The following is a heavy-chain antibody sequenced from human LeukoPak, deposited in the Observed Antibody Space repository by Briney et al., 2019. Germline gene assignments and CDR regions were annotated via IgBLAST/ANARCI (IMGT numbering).Heavy chain of an antibody. V-gene: IGHV1-2*02. D-gene: IGHD5-12*01. CDR2: INPNSGGT. Sequence: ASVKVSCKASGYTFTGYYMHWVRQAPGQGLEWMEWINPNSGGTNYAQKFQGRVTMTRETSISTAYMELSRLRSDDTAVYYCARAPSFRDRRGYGGYGGFGIDYWGQGTLVTVSS. CDR3: ARAPSFRDRRGYGGYGGFGIDY. J-gene: IGHJ4*02. CDR1: GYTFTGYY.